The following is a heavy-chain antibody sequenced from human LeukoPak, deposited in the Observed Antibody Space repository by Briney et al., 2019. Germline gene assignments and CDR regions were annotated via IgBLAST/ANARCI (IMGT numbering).Heavy chain of an antibody. Sequence: SETLSLTCTVSGGSISGYYWSWIRQPPGKGLEWIGYIYYSGSTNYNPSLKSRVTISVDTSKSQFSQKLSSVTAADTAVYYCARLGGYGYFDYWGQGTLVTVSS. D-gene: IGHD5-12*01. CDR1: GGSISGYY. V-gene: IGHV4-59*01. CDR3: ARLGGYGYFDY. CDR2: IYYSGST. J-gene: IGHJ4*02.